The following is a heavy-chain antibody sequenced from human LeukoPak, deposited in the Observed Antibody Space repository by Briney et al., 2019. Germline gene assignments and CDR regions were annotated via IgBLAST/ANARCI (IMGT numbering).Heavy chain of an antibody. CDR1: GSTFSSNG. CDR2: IPYDGRNT. Sequence: GGSLRLSCAASGSTFSSNGMYWVRQAPGKGLEWVAFIPYDGRNTYYADSVKGRFTISRDTSKNTLYLQMINLRAEDTAVYYCAKSPYDSSGYYMDYWGQGTLVTVSS. CDR3: AKSPYDSSGYYMDY. D-gene: IGHD3-22*01. V-gene: IGHV3-30*02. J-gene: IGHJ4*02.